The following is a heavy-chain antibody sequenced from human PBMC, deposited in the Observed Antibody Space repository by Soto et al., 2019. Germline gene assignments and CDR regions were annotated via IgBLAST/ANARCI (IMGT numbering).Heavy chain of an antibody. V-gene: IGHV3-15*01. D-gene: IGHD3-22*01. CDR1: GFTFSNAW. CDR3: TPPIDYYDSSGYYHDAFDI. J-gene: IGHJ3*02. Sequence: GGSLRLACAASGFTFSNAWMSWVRQAPGKGLEWVGRIKIKTDGGTTDYAAPVKGRFTISRDDSKNTLYLQMNSLKTEDTAVYYCTPPIDYYDSSGYYHDAFDIWGQGTMVTVSS. CDR2: IKIKTDGGTT.